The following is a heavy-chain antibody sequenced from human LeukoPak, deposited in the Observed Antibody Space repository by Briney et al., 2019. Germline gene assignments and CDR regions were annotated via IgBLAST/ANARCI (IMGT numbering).Heavy chain of an antibody. CDR2: IYYSGST. Sequence: TLSLTCTVSGGSISSGGYYWSWIRQHPGTGLEWTGYIYYSGSTYYNPSLKSRVTISVDTSKNQFSLKLSSVTAADTAVYYCARDRRGYSGYDSRMDVWGQGTTVTVSS. D-gene: IGHD5-12*01. V-gene: IGHV4-31*03. CDR3: ARDRRGYSGYDSRMDV. J-gene: IGHJ6*02. CDR1: GGSISSGGYY.